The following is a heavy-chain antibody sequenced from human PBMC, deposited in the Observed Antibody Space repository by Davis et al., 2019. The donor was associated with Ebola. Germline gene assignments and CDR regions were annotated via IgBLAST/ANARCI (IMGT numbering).Heavy chain of an antibody. CDR1: GGSISSGSYY. CDR2: IYTSGST. D-gene: IGHD2-15*01. V-gene: IGHV4-61*09. CDR3: ARGLCSGGSCYLGY. Sequence: PSETLSLTCTVSGGSISSGSYYWSWIRQPAGKGLEWIGHIYTSGSTNYNPSLKSRVTISVDTSKNQFSLKLSSVTAADTAVYYCARGLCSGGSCYLGYWGQGTLVTVSS. J-gene: IGHJ4*02.